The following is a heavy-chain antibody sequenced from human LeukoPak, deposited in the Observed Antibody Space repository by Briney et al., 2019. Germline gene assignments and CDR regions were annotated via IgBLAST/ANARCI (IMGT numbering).Heavy chain of an antibody. CDR1: GGSFSGYY. Sequence: SSETLSLTCAVYGGSFSGYYWSWIRQPPGKGLEWIGEINHSGCTNYNPSLKSRVTISVDTSKNQFSLKLSSVTAADTAVYYCASRRRYDFWSGYYRNWFDPWGQGTQVTVSS. D-gene: IGHD3-3*01. J-gene: IGHJ5*02. V-gene: IGHV4-34*01. CDR3: ASRRRYDFWSGYYRNWFDP. CDR2: INHSGCT.